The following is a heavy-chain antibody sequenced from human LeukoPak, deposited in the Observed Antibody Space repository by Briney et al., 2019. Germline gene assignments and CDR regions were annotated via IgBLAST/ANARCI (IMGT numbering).Heavy chain of an antibody. J-gene: IGHJ5*02. D-gene: IGHD4-17*01. CDR1: GYDFSSKW. V-gene: IGHV5-51*01. CDR2: IYPTDSIT. CDR3: ARLAPDYADYWFDL. Sequence: GESLKISCKTSGYDFSSKWIGWVRQMPGKGLEWMGIIYPTDSITKYSPSFQGHVTMSVDTSVNTAYLQWTSLKASDTAIYYCARLAPDYADYWFDLWGQGTLVTVSS.